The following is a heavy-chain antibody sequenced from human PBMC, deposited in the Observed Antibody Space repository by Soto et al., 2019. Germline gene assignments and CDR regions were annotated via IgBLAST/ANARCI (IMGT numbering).Heavy chain of an antibody. J-gene: IGHJ4*02. Sequence: SETLSLTCTVSGGSITNNNYFWGWIRQPPGKGLEWIGSAAYSGGTYYNPSLKSRVTISDDTSKNQFSLKLTSVTAADTAVYYCAKVLVGATSHSDFDSWGQGTLVTVSS. D-gene: IGHD2-15*01. CDR3: AKVLVGATSHSDFDS. V-gene: IGHV4-39*01. CDR1: GGSITNNNYF. CDR2: AAYSGGT.